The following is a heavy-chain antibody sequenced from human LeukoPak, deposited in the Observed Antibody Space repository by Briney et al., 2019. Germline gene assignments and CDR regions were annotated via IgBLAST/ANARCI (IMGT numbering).Heavy chain of an antibody. D-gene: IGHD2-21*01. CDR2: ISYDGSNK. Sequence: GGSLRLSRAASGFTFSSYGMHWVRQAPGKGLEWVAVISYDGSNKYYADSVKGRFTISRDNSKNTLYLQMNSLRAEDTAVYYCAGAISFDCWGQGTLVTVSS. V-gene: IGHV3-30*03. CDR3: AGAISFDC. CDR1: GFTFSSYG. J-gene: IGHJ4*02.